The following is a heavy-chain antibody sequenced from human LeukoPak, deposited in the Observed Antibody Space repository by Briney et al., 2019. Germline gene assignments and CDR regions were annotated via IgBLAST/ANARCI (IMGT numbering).Heavy chain of an antibody. CDR3: AKDLRPYGDYGGLDY. D-gene: IGHD4-17*01. CDR1: GFTFSSYG. Sequence: GGSLRLSCAASGFTFSSYGMYWVRQAPGKGLELMAGMSYDGTNKYYADSVQGRFTISRDTSKSTLYLQVSTLRADDTAVYYCAKDLRPYGDYGGLDYWGQGTLVIVSS. J-gene: IGHJ4*02. V-gene: IGHV3-30*18. CDR2: MSYDGTNK.